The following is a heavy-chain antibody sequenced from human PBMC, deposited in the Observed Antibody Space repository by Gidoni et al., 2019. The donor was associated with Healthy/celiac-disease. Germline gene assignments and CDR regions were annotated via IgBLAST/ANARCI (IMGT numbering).Heavy chain of an antibody. V-gene: IGHV3-48*02. Sequence: EVQLVESGGGLVQPGGSLRLSCAASGFTFCSYSMNWVRQAPGKGLEWVSYISSSSSTIYYADSVKGRFTISRDNAKNSLYLQMNSLRDEDTAVYYCARGWGFGGVIVSPSPFDYWGQGTLVTVSS. CDR2: ISSSSSTI. J-gene: IGHJ4*02. CDR1: GFTFCSYS. D-gene: IGHD3-16*02. CDR3: ARGWGFGGVIVSPSPFDY.